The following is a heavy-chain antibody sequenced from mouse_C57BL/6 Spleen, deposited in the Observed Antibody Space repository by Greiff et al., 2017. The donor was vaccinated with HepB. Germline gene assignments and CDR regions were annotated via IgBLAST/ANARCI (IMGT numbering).Heavy chain of an antibody. V-gene: IGHV1-82*01. Sequence: VQLQQSGPELVKPGASVKISCKASGYAFSSSWMNWVKQRPGKGLEWIGRIYPGDGDTNYNGKFKGKATLTADKSSSTAYLQLSSLTSEDSAVYCCARSGPLAYWGQGTLVTVAA. D-gene: IGHD3-1*01. CDR1: GYAFSSSW. J-gene: IGHJ3*01. CDR3: ARSGPLAY. CDR2: IYPGDGDT.